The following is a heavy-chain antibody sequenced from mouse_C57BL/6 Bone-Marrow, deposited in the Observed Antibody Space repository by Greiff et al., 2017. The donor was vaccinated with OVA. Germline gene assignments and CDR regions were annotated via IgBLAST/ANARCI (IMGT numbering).Heavy chain of an antibody. D-gene: IGHD2-4*01. CDR2: IWRGGST. CDR1: GFSLTSYG. Sequence: VKLMESGPGLVQPSQSLSITCTVSGFSLTSYGVHWVRQSPGQGLEWLGVIWRGGSTDYNAAFMSRLSITKDNSKSQVFFKMNSLQADDTAIYCCAPYDYDGLAWFADWGQGTLVTVSA. J-gene: IGHJ3*01. V-gene: IGHV2-5*01. CDR3: APYDYDGLAWFAD.